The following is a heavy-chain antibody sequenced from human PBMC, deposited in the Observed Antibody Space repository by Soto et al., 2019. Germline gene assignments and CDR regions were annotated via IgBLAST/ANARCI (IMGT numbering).Heavy chain of an antibody. Sequence: SVKVSCKASGGTFSSYAISWVRQAPGQGLEWMGGIIPIFGTANYAQKFQGRVTVTADESTSTAYMELSSLRSEDTAVYYCARSRCSSTSCYGGVYYYYGMDVWGQGTTVTVSS. CDR1: GGTFSSYA. J-gene: IGHJ6*02. CDR2: IIPIFGTA. D-gene: IGHD2-2*01. V-gene: IGHV1-69*13. CDR3: ARSRCSSTSCYGGVYYYYGMDV.